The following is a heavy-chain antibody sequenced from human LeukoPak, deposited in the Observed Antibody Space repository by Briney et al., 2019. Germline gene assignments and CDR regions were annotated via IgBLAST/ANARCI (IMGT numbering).Heavy chain of an antibody. CDR1: GFSFSSND. Sequence: GGSLRLSCAASGFSFSSNDMHWVRQATGKGLEWVSGIGTVGDTYYAGSVKGRFTISRENAKNSLYLQMNSLRAGDTAVYYCARGGGIGFDYWGQGTLVTVSS. CDR2: IGTVGDT. V-gene: IGHV3-13*01. J-gene: IGHJ4*02. D-gene: IGHD3-16*01. CDR3: ARGGGIGFDY.